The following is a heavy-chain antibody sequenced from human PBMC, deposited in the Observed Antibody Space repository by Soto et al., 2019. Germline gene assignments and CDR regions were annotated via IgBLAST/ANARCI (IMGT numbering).Heavy chain of an antibody. J-gene: IGHJ4*02. CDR3: ARSPYYYDSSNYYGY. V-gene: IGHV3-48*02. Sequence: EVQLVESGGGLVQPGGSLRLSCAASGFTFSSYGMNWVRQAPGKGLEWVSYISSSSTTIYYADSVKGRFTIFRDNAKNSPYLQLNSLRDADTAVYYCARSPYYYDSSNYYGYWGQGTLVTVSS. D-gene: IGHD3-22*01. CDR2: ISSSSTTI. CDR1: GFTFSSYG.